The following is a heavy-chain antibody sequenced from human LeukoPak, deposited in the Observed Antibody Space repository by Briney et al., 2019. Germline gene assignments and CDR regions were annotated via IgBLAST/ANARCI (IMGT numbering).Heavy chain of an antibody. Sequence: GGSLRLSCAASGFIFTNYVMHWVRQAPGKGLESVSAISGDGGRTHYTNFVKGRFTISRDNSKNTLYLQMGSLRPEDMGIYYCAREPAVGTADFWDQGTLVTVAS. CDR1: GFIFTNYV. CDR2: ISGDGGRT. J-gene: IGHJ4*02. D-gene: IGHD6-13*01. V-gene: IGHV3-64*01. CDR3: AREPAVGTADF.